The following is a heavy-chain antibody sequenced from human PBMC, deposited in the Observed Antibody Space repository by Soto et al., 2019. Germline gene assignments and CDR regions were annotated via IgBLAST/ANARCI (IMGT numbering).Heavy chain of an antibody. CDR2: ISGSGGST. CDR3: SKGGDMGGYYYYYMDV. CDR1: GFTFSSYA. J-gene: IGHJ6*03. Sequence: GGSLRLSCAASGFTFSSYAMSWVHQAPGKGLEWVSAISGSGGSTYYTDSVKGRFTISRDNSKNTLYLQMNSLRAEDTAVYYCSKGGDMGGYYYYYMDVWGKGTTVTVSS. D-gene: IGHD2-15*01. V-gene: IGHV3-23*01.